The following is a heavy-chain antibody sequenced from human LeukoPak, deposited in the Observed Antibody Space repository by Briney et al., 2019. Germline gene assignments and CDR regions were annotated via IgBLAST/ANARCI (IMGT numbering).Heavy chain of an antibody. Sequence: GGSLRLSCATSEFTFNNAWMTWVRQAPGKGLEWVSYISSSGSTIYYADSVKGRFTISRVNSQSTLYLQVRSLTAEDTALYYCAKQAAIKSGAFDSWGQGTLVTVSS. CDR1: EFTFNNAW. CDR3: AKQAAIKSGAFDS. V-gene: IGHV3-48*01. CDR2: ISSSGSTI. D-gene: IGHD2-2*01. J-gene: IGHJ4*02.